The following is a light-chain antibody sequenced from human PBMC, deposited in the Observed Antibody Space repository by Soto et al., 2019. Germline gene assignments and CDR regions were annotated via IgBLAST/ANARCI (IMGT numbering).Light chain of an antibody. CDR2: EVS. CDR1: SSDVGSYNR. Sequence: QSVLTQPPSVSGSPGQSVTNSCTGTSSDVGSYNRVSWYQQPPGTAPKLMIYEVSNRPSGVPDRFSGSKSGNTASLTISGLQAEDEADYYCSSYTSSSTFYVFGTGTKVTVL. J-gene: IGLJ1*01. V-gene: IGLV2-18*02. CDR3: SSYTSSSTFYV.